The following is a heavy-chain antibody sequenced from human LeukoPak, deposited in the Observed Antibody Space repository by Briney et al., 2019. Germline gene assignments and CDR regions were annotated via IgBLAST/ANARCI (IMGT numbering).Heavy chain of an antibody. CDR1: GFSFNNVR. J-gene: IGHJ4*02. CDR2: IKNKAEGENT. V-gene: IGHV3-15*06. D-gene: IGHD3-16*01. CDR3: TTGIDYGGGY. Sequence: GGSLSLSCAVSGFSFNNVRMNWVRQAPGKGLEWVGRIKNKAEGENTNYSAPVQGKFTISRHHTKPTLFLQMNSLKMEDTAIYYCTTGIDYGGGYWGQGALGSVSS.